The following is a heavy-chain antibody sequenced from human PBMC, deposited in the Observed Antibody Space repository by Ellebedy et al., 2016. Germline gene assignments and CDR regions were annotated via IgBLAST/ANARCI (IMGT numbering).Heavy chain of an antibody. J-gene: IGHJ3*02. CDR1: GFTFSSYW. V-gene: IGHV3-74*01. Sequence: GGSLRLXXTASGFTFSSYWMHWVRQAPGKGLVWVSRINSDGSSTSYADSVKGRFTISRDNAKNTLYLQMNSLRAEDTAVYYCVRNVLLWFGESLDAFDIWGQGTMVTVSS. CDR2: INSDGSST. D-gene: IGHD3-10*01. CDR3: VRNVLLWFGESLDAFDI.